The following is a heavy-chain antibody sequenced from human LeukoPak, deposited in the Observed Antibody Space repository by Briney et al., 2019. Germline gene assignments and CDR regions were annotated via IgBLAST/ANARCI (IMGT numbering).Heavy chain of an antibody. CDR2: ISYDGSNK. J-gene: IGHJ4*02. CDR1: GFTFSSYA. D-gene: IGHD5-12*01. V-gene: IGHV3-30*04. Sequence: GGSLRLSCAASGFTFSSYAMHWVRQAPGKGLEWVAVISYDGSNKYYADSVKGRFTISRDNAKNSLYLQMNSLRAEDTAVYYCARERWLRSFDYWGQGTLVTVSS. CDR3: ARERWLRSFDY.